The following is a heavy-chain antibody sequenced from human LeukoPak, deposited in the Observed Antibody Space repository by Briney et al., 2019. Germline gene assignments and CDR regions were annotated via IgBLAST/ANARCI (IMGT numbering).Heavy chain of an antibody. D-gene: IGHD3-22*01. CDR1: GDSISSDGNS. CDR2: IYHGGST. J-gene: IGHJ4*01. V-gene: IGHV4-30-2*01. Sequence: SETLPLTCAVSGDSISSDGNSWSWIRQPPGKGLEWIGNIYHGGSTYYSPSLKSRVTISVDRSKNQFSLKLSSVTAADTAVYYCARVHGYYHGVWDWGQGTLVTVSS. CDR3: ARVHGYYHGVWD.